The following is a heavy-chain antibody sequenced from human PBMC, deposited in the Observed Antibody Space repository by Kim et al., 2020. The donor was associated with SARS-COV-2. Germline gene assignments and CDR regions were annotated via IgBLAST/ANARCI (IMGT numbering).Heavy chain of an antibody. Sequence: SVKVSCKASGGTFSSYAISWVRQAPGQGLEWMGRIIPILGIANYAQKFQGRVTITADKSTSTAYMELSSLRSEDTAVYYCARDGGAAAGYYYYYYMDVWGKGTTVTVSS. V-gene: IGHV1-69*04. CDR1: GGTFSSYA. CDR3: ARDGGAAAGYYYYYYMDV. CDR2: IIPILGIA. J-gene: IGHJ6*03. D-gene: IGHD6-13*01.